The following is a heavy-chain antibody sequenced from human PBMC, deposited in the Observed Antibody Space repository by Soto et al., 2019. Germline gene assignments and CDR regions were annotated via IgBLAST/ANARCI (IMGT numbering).Heavy chain of an antibody. CDR1: GFTFSSYA. CDR2: ISHDGSNK. Sequence: QVQLVESGGGVVQPGRSLRLSCAASGFTFSSYAMHWVRQAPGKGLEWVAVISHDGSNKYYADSVKGRFTISRDNSKNTLYLQMNSLRAEDTAVYYCARDRGSSWFGDDAFDIWGQGTMVTVSS. D-gene: IGHD6-13*01. J-gene: IGHJ3*02. V-gene: IGHV3-30-3*01. CDR3: ARDRGSSWFGDDAFDI.